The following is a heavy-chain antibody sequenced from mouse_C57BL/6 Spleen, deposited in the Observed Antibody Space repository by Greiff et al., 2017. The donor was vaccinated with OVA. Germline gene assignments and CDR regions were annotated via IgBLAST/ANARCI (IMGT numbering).Heavy chain of an antibody. CDR1: GFTFSSYA. D-gene: IGHD2-4*01. CDR3: AREEDSTMIGFDV. V-gene: IGHV5-4*01. Sequence: EVQRVESGGGLVKPGGSLKLSCAASGFTFSSYAMSWVRQTPDKRLEWVATISDGGSYTYYPDNVNGRFAISRDNANNNLYRQMSHLKSEDTAMYYCAREEDSTMIGFDVWGTGTTVTVSS. J-gene: IGHJ1*03. CDR2: ISDGGSYT.